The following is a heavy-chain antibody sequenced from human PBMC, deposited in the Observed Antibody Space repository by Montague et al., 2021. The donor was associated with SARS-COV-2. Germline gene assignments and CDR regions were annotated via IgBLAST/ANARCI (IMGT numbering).Heavy chain of an antibody. Sequence: PPLVKPTQTLTLTCSFSGFSLSTSAMSVTWIRQPPGKALEWLARIDWDNDKYYSTSLKARLTISKDTSKNQVVLTLTNVDPFDTATYYCARIVSVVVPGDFPQMYYFGMDVWGQGTRSSSP. CDR3: ARIVSVVVPGDFPQMYYFGMDV. CDR2: IDWDNDK. CDR1: GFSLSTSAMS. D-gene: IGHD3-16*02. J-gene: IGHJ6*02. V-gene: IGHV2-70*11.